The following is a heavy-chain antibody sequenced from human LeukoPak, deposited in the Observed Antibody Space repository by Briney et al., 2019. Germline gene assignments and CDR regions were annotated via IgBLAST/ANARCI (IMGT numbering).Heavy chain of an antibody. CDR2: ISSSSSYI. CDR1: GFTFSSYS. Sequence: GGSLRVSCAASGFTFSSYSMNWVRQAPGKGMEWVSSISSSSSYIYYADSVKGRFTISRDNAKNSLYLQMNSLRAEDTAVYYCARARIAAGFDPWGQGTLVTVSS. J-gene: IGHJ5*02. CDR3: ARARIAAGFDP. D-gene: IGHD6-13*01. V-gene: IGHV3-21*01.